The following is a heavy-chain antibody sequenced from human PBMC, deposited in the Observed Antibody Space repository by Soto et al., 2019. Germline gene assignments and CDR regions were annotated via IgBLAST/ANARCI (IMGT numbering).Heavy chain of an antibody. Sequence: LGESLKISCKGSGYSFTSYWIGWVRQMPGKGLEWMGIIYPGDSDTRYSPSFQGQVTISADKSISTAYLQWSSLKASDTAMYYCARLNYDILTGYYRVPLDDWGPGTRVTVSS. V-gene: IGHV5-51*01. CDR1: GYSFTSYW. J-gene: IGHJ4*02. CDR3: ARLNYDILTGYYRVPLDD. D-gene: IGHD3-9*01. CDR2: IYPGDSDT.